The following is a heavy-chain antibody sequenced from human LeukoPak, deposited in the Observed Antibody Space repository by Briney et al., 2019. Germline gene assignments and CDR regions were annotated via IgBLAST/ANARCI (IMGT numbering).Heavy chain of an antibody. J-gene: IGHJ5*02. Sequence: PSETLSLTCAVYGGSFSGYHWSWIRQPPGKGLEWIGEINHSGSTNYNPSLKSRVTISVDTSKNQFSLKLSSVTAADTAVYYCARGCHDSSGCGRRNNWFDPWGQGTLVTVSS. CDR2: INHSGST. D-gene: IGHD3-22*01. CDR1: GGSFSGYH. CDR3: ARGCHDSSGCGRRNNWFDP. V-gene: IGHV4-34*01.